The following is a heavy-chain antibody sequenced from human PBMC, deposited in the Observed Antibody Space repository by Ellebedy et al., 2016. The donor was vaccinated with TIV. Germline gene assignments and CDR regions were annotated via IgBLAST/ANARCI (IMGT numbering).Heavy chain of an antibody. J-gene: IGHJ5*01. CDR1: GFIFSNYW. D-gene: IGHD4-23*01. Sequence: GESLKISCAASGFIFSNYWMSWVRQAPGKGLEWVANIKQPGSEKYYVDSVKGRFTISRDNAKNSLYLQMNSLRAEDTAVYYCATSIPGTAVGDSWGQGTLVTVSS. V-gene: IGHV3-7*03. CDR2: IKQPGSEK. CDR3: ATSIPGTAVGDS.